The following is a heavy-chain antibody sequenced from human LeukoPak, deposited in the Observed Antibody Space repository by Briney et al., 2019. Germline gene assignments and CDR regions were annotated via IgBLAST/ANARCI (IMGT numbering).Heavy chain of an antibody. CDR2: ISYDGSNK. CDR3: ARDGFFYGSGLYYYYYYYMDV. CDR1: GFTFSSYA. D-gene: IGHD3-10*01. V-gene: IGHV3-30*04. Sequence: GRSLRLSCAASGFTFSSYAMHWVRQAPGKGLEWMAVISYDGSNKYYADSVKGRFTISRDNSKNTLYLQMNSLRAEDTAVYYCARDGFFYGSGLYYYYYYYMDVWGKGTTVTVSS. J-gene: IGHJ6*03.